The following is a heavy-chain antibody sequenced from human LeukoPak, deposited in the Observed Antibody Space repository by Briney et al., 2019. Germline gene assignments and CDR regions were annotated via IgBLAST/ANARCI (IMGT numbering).Heavy chain of an antibody. CDR1: GFTFSNYW. Sequence: GGSLRLSCAASGFTFSNYWMSWVRQAPGKGLEWVANIKQDGSEKYYVDSVKGRFTISRDNAKNSLYLQMNSLRAEDTAVYYCARDSYYDSSGYYLYYFDYWGQGTLVTVSS. V-gene: IGHV3-7*01. D-gene: IGHD3-22*01. J-gene: IGHJ4*02. CDR2: IKQDGSEK. CDR3: ARDSYYDSSGYYLYYFDY.